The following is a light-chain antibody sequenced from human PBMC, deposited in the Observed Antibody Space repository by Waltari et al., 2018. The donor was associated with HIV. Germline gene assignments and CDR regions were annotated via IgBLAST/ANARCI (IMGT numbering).Light chain of an antibody. Sequence: DIVMTQSPDSLAVSLGGRATINCKSSQSVLYNSNNKNYLAWYQQKPGQPPKLLIYGASTRESGVPDRFSGSGSGTDFTLTISSLQAEDVAVYYCQQYSITPITFGQGTKLEIK. J-gene: IGKJ2*01. CDR3: QQYSITPIT. V-gene: IGKV4-1*01. CDR1: QSVLYNSNNKNY. CDR2: GAS.